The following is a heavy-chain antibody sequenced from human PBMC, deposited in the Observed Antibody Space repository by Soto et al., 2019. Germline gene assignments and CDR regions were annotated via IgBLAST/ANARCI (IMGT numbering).Heavy chain of an antibody. V-gene: IGHV4-31*03. J-gene: IGHJ6*02. Sequence: QVQLQESGPGLVKPSQTLSLTCTVSGGSISSGGYYWTWILEHPGQGLEWIGYNYYSGLNYYNPSLKSRVTISLDTSKNQFSLKLSSVTAADTAVYYCARGSSIAGLYYGMDVWGQGTTVTVSS. CDR2: NYYSGLN. CDR1: GGSISSGGYY. D-gene: IGHD6-6*01. CDR3: ARGSSIAGLYYGMDV.